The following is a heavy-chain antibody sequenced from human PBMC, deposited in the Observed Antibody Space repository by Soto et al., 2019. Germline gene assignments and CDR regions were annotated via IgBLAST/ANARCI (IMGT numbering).Heavy chain of an antibody. J-gene: IGHJ5*02. D-gene: IGHD4-17*01. Sequence: QVQLVQSGAEVKKPGASVKVSCKASWNTFTSYDINWVRQATGQGLEYLGWMNPNSGNTAYVQKFQGRVTMTWDTSITTAYMELSSLRSEDMAVYFCARGVKYGAYSRWFDPWGQGTLVTVSS. CDR2: MNPNSGNT. CDR1: WNTFTSYD. CDR3: ARGVKYGAYSRWFDP. V-gene: IGHV1-8*01.